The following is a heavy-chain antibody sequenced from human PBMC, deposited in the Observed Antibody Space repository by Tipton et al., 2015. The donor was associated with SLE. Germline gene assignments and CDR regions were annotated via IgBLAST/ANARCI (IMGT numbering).Heavy chain of an antibody. CDR1: GGSISSHY. CDR3: ASLSGQLLHDY. J-gene: IGHJ4*02. D-gene: IGHD2-2*01. CDR2: IYYSGST. V-gene: IGHV4-59*11. Sequence: TLSLTCTVSGGSISSHYWSWIRQPPGKGLEWIGYIYYSGSTNYNPSLKSRVTISVDTSKNQFSLKLSSVTAADTAVYYCASLSGQLLHDYWGQGTLVTVSS.